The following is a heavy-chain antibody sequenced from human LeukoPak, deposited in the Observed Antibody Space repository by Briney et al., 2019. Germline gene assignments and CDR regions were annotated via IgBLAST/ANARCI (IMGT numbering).Heavy chain of an antibody. D-gene: IGHD2-2*01. CDR2: ISSSSSYI. CDR3: ARAHCSSTSCYAWGYYYYGMDV. J-gene: IGHJ6*02. V-gene: IGHV3-21*01. CDR1: GFTFSSFA. Sequence: GGSLRLSCAASGFTFSSFAMDWVRQAPGKGLEWVSSISSSSSYIYYADSVKGRFTISRDNAKNSLYLQMNSLRAEDTAVYYCARAHCSSTSCYAWGYYYYGMDVWGQGTTVTVSS.